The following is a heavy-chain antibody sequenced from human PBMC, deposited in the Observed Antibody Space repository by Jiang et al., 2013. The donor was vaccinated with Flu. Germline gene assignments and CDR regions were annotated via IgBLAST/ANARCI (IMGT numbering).Heavy chain of an antibody. Sequence: GLVKPSQTLSLTCAVYVGPSVVTTGAGSASPRKGLEWIGEINHSGSTNYNPSLKSRVTISVDTSKNQFSLKLSSVTAADTAVYYCARKKGGSYCSGGSCYGGFDYWGQGTLVTVSS. V-gene: IGHV4-34*01. CDR2: INHSGST. CDR3: ARKKGGSYCSGGSCYGGFDY. CDR1: VGPSVVTT. J-gene: IGHJ4*02. D-gene: IGHD2-15*01.